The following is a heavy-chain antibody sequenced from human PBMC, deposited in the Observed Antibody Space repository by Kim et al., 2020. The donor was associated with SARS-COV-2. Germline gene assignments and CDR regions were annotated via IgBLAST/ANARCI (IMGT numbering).Heavy chain of an antibody. CDR3: ARDYYGSGSFYYYYGMDV. D-gene: IGHD3-10*01. J-gene: IGHJ6*02. Sequence: TGRFTSSRDNSKNTLYLQMNSLRAEDTAVYYCARDYYGSGSFYYYYGMDVWGQGTTVTVSS. V-gene: IGHV3-30*01.